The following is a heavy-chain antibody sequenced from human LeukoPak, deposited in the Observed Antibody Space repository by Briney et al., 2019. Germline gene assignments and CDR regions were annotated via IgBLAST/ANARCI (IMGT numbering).Heavy chain of an antibody. J-gene: IGHJ5*02. Sequence: SETLSLTCTVSGGSISSGGYYWSWIRQHPGKGLEWIGYIYYSGSTYYNPSLKSRVSISVDTSKNQFSLKLSSVTAADTAVYYCARVRSDEYSYGYPWFDPWGQGTLVTVSS. CDR1: GGSISSGGYY. CDR2: IYYSGST. V-gene: IGHV4-31*03. D-gene: IGHD5-18*01. CDR3: ARVRSDEYSYGYPWFDP.